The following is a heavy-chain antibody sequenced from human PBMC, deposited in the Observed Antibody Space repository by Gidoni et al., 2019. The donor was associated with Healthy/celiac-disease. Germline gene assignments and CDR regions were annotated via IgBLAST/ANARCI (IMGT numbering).Heavy chain of an antibody. CDR1: GFTFDDYA. CDR2: ISWNSGSI. CDR3: AKSGGAVAGTDFDY. D-gene: IGHD6-19*01. Sequence: EVQLVESGVGLVQPGRSLRLSCAASGFTFDDYAMHWVRQAPGKGLEWVSGISWNSGSIGYADSVKGRFTISRDNAKNSLYLQMNSLRAEDTALYYCAKSGGAVAGTDFDYWGQGTLVTVSS. J-gene: IGHJ4*02. V-gene: IGHV3-9*01.